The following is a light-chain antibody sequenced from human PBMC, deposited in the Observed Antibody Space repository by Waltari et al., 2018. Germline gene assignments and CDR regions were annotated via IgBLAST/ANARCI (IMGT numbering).Light chain of an antibody. CDR3: QVWDSGSDHYV. Sequence: SYELTQPPSVSVAPGQTARITCAGDKMGRKNVPWYQHKPGQAPVLVVYDDGDRPSGIPERFSGSNSGNTAALTISRVDAGDEAEYYCQVWDSGSDHYVFGTVTKVTVL. CDR1: KMGRKN. V-gene: IGLV3-21*02. CDR2: DDG. J-gene: IGLJ1*01.